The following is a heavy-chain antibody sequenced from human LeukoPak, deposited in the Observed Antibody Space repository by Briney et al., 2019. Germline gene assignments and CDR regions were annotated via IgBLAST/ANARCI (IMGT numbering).Heavy chain of an antibody. J-gene: IGHJ3*02. Sequence: SETLSLTCSVSGGSVSSSFRSWIRQPPGKGLEWIGHIYYSGSTNYNPSLKSRVTISVDTSKNHFSLKVTSVTAADTAVYYCARVGPTDDYGDSHDAFDIWGQGTLVAVSS. CDR1: GGSVSSSF. D-gene: IGHD4-17*01. V-gene: IGHV4-59*02. CDR3: ARVGPTDDYGDSHDAFDI. CDR2: IYYSGST.